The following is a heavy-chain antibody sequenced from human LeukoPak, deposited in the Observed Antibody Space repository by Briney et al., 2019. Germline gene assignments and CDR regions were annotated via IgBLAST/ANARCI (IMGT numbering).Heavy chain of an antibody. CDR2: ISSSSSTI. CDR3: ASSSSWYGESFDY. CDR1: GFTFSSYS. Sequence: GRSLRLSCAASGFTFSSYSMNWVRQAPGKGLEWVSYISSSSSTIYYADSVKGRFTISRDNAKNSLYLQMNSLRAEDTAVYYCASSSSWYGESFDYWGQGTLVTVSS. J-gene: IGHJ4*02. D-gene: IGHD6-13*01. V-gene: IGHV3-48*01.